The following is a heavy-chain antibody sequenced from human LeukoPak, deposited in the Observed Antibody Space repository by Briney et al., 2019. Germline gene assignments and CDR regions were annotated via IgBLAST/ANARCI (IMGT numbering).Heavy chain of an antibody. D-gene: IGHD3-22*01. J-gene: IGHJ4*02. CDR3: ARDGNYYDSSGYDFLDY. CDR2: INPSGGST. CDR1: GYTFTTYY. Sequence: ASVKVSCKASGYTFTTYYMHWVRQAPGQGLEWMGLINPSGGSTTYAQKFQGRVTMTRDTSTSTVYMDLSSLRSEDTAVYYCARDGNYYDSSGYDFLDYWGQGTQVTVSS. V-gene: IGHV1-46*01.